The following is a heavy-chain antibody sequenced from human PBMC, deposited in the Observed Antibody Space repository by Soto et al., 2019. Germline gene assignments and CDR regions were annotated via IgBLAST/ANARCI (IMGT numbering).Heavy chain of an antibody. CDR2: ISLGGGST. CDR1: GFTFSSYA. V-gene: IGHV3-23*01. J-gene: IGHJ4*02. CDR3: TRDSGGRDAY. Sequence: EVQLLESGGDLVQPGGSLRLSCAASGFTFSSYAMSWVRQAPGKGLEWVSSISLGGGSTYFADSVKGRFTISRDNAKNTLYLQMNSLRAEDTAVYYCTRDSGGRDAYWGQGTLVTVSS. D-gene: IGHD2-15*01.